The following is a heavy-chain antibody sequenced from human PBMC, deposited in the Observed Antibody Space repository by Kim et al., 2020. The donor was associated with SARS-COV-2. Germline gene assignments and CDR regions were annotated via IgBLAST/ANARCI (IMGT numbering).Heavy chain of an antibody. Sequence: STYYADSVKGRFTIASDTSKGALYLEMNSLRVDDTAVYYCAKAPRYLARDWGQGTLVTVSS. V-gene: IGHV3-23*01. CDR2: ST. J-gene: IGHJ4*02. CDR3: AKAPRYLARD. D-gene: IGHD3-9*01.